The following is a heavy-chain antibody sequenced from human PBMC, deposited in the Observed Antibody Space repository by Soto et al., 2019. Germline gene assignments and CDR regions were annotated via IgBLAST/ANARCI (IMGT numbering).Heavy chain of an antibody. Sequence: GGSLRLCCAASGFTFSDVWMTWVRQAPGKGLEWVGRVKSKTDGGTVDYAAPVKGRFIISRDDSRSTVSLQMDSLKIEDTAVYYCTTDPVIVVVIPDAFDIWGQGTMVTVSS. CDR2: VKSKTDGGTV. CDR3: TTDPVIVVVIPDAFDI. V-gene: IGHV3-15*01. J-gene: IGHJ3*02. CDR1: GFTFSDVW. D-gene: IGHD3-22*01.